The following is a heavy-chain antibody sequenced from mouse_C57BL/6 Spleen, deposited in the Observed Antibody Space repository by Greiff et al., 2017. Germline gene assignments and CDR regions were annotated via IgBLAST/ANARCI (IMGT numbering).Heavy chain of an antibody. Sequence: QVQLQQPGTELVQPGASVKLSCKASGYTFTSYWMHWVKQRPGQGLEWIGNINPSNGGTNSNEKFTSKATLTVYKSSRPAYMQISRLTSEDSAVYDGARWGTTVVYFDDWGKGTTLTVSS. CDR2: INPSNGGT. D-gene: IGHD1-1*01. V-gene: IGHV1-53*01. J-gene: IGHJ2*01. CDR3: ARWGTTVVYFDD. CDR1: GYTFTSYW.